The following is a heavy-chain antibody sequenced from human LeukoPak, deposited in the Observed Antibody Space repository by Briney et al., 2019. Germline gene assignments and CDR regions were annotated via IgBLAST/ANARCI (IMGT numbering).Heavy chain of an antibody. V-gene: IGHV4-38-2*01. CDR3: ARPRETATARDAFDV. J-gene: IGHJ3*01. Sequence: PSETLSLTCAVSRSSISSDYFWGWIRQSPGKGLEWIARIHRGGNTYYNLSLKSRITISMDTSKNHFSLKLTSVTAADTAVYYCARPRETATARDAFDVWGQGTMVTVSS. CDR2: IHRGGNT. CDR1: RSSISSDYF. D-gene: IGHD5-24*01.